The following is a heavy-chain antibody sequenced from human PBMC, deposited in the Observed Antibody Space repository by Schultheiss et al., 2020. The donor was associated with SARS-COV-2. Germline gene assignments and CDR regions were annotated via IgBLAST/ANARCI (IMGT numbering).Heavy chain of an antibody. V-gene: IGHV4-31*01. D-gene: IGHD5-18*01. Sequence: SETLSLTCAVYGGSFSGYYWSWIRQHPGKGLEWIGYIYYSGSTYYNPSLKSLVTISVDTSKNQFSLKLSSVTAADTAVYYCARGLRYSYGSRSTWFDPWGQGTLVTVSS. J-gene: IGHJ5*02. CDR2: IYYSGST. CDR3: ARGLRYSYGSRSTWFDP. CDR1: GGSFSGYY.